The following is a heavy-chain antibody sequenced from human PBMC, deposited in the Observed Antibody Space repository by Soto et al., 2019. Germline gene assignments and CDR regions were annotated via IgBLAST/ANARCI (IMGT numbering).Heavy chain of an antibody. CDR3: ARDIVVGPAALYYYYGMDV. CDR1: GYTFTGYY. J-gene: IGHJ6*02. CDR2: INPNSGGT. D-gene: IGHD2-2*01. Sequence: QVQLVQSGAEVKKPGASVKVSCKASGYTFTGYYMHWVRQAPGQGLEWMGWINPNSGGTNYAQKLQGRVTMTRDPSISTAYMELSRLRSDDTAVYYCARDIVVGPAALYYYYGMDVWGQGTTVTVSS. V-gene: IGHV1-2*02.